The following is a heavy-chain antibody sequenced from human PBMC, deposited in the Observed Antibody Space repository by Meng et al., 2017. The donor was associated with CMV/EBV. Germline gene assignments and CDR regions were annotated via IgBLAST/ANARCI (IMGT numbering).Heavy chain of an antibody. CDR2: ISSSSSTI. CDR1: GFTFSSYG. J-gene: IGHJ4*02. CDR3: ARDWGGTSFKLLPHNDY. V-gene: IGHV3-48*04. Sequence: GRSLRLSCAASGFTFSSYGMNWVRQAPGKGLEWVSYISSSSSTIYYADSVKGRLTISRDNAKNSLYLQMNSLRAEDTAVYYCARDWGGTSFKLLPHNDYWGQGTLVTVSS. D-gene: IGHD3-16*01.